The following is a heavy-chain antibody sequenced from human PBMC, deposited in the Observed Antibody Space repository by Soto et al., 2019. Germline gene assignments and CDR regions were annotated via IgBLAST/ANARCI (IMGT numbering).Heavy chain of an antibody. Sequence: SETLSLTCTVSGGSISSGGYYWSWIRQHPGKGLEWIGYIYYSGSTYYNPSLKSRVTISVDTSKNQFSLKLSSVTAADTAVYYCARDRACSSTSCYVWFDPWGQGTLVTVSS. D-gene: IGHD2-2*01. CDR2: IYYSGST. CDR3: ARDRACSSTSCYVWFDP. CDR1: GGSISSGGYY. V-gene: IGHV4-31*02. J-gene: IGHJ5*02.